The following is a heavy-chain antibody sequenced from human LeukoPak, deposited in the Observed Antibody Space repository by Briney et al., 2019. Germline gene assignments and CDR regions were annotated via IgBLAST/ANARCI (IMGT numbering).Heavy chain of an antibody. CDR3: ARGDYYGSSGYYH. CDR1: GGSISSYY. CDR2: IYYSGST. D-gene: IGHD3-22*01. Sequence: SETLSLTCTVSGGSISSYYWSWIRQPPGKGLEWIGYIYYSGSTNYNPSLKSRVTISVDTSKNQFSLKLSSVTAADTAVYYCARGDYYGSSGYYHWGQGTLVTVSS. J-gene: IGHJ4*02. V-gene: IGHV4-59*12.